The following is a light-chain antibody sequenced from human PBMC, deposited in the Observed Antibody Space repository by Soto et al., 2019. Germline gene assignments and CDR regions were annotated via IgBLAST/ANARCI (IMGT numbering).Light chain of an antibody. J-gene: IGLJ1*01. Sequence: QSALTQPASMSGSPGQSIAISCTGTSCDVGSYNLVSWYQQHPGKAPKLMIYEGSKRPSGVSNRFSGSKSGNTASLTISGLQAKYEADYYCCSYAGSSTFVYVFGTGTQLTVL. CDR1: SCDVGSYNL. CDR3: CSYAGSSTFVYV. V-gene: IGLV2-23*03. CDR2: EGS.